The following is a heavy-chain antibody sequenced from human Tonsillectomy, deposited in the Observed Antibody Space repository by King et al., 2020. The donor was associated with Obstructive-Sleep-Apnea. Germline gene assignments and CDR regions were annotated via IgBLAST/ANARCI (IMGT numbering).Heavy chain of an antibody. CDR2: IFHGGST. V-gene: IGHV4-38-2*01. J-gene: IGHJ4*02. Sequence: VQLQESGPGLVKPSETLSLTCSVSGYSISSGYYWGWIRQTPGKGLEWIGNIFHGGSTYYNPSLRIRVTLSVDTSKNQFSLQLNSVTAADTAMYYCARSICSGGSCYGYWGQGTLVTVSS. D-gene: IGHD2-15*01. CDR1: GYSISSGYY. CDR3: ARSICSGGSCYGY.